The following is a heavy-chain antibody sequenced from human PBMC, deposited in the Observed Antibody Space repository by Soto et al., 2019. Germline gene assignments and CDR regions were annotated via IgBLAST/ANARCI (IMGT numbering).Heavy chain of an antibody. CDR1: GFSFRTYW. D-gene: IGHD2-15*01. Sequence: PGESLKISCKASGFSFRTYWIGWVRQLPGKGMELMGIVYPSDADTRYSPSFEGQVTISVDLSISTAYLQWSSLKPSDTAMYYCARREDGGFTNXWGQGTQVTVSX. CDR3: ARREDGGFTNX. CDR2: VYPSDADT. V-gene: IGHV5-51*01. J-gene: IGHJ5*02.